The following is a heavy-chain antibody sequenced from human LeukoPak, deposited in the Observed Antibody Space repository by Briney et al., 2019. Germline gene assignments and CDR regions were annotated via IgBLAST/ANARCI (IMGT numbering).Heavy chain of an antibody. V-gene: IGHV1-18*01. J-gene: IGHJ4*02. CDR2: ISAYNGNT. Sequence: GASVKVSCKASGYSFTSYDISWVRQAPGQGLEWMGWISAYNGNTNYAQKLQGRVTMTTDTSTSTAYMELRSLRSDDTAVYYCARDSPITMIVVPPFDYWGQGTLVTVSS. CDR3: ARDSPITMIVVPPFDY. CDR1: GYSFTSYD. D-gene: IGHD3-22*01.